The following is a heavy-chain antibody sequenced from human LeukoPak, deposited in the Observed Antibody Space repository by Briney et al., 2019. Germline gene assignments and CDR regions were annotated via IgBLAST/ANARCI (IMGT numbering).Heavy chain of an antibody. CDR1: GYTFTSYG. CDR3: ARESYCSSTSCYSDYYYYGMDV. D-gene: IGHD2-2*01. J-gene: IGHJ6*02. CDR2: ISAYNGNT. V-gene: IGHV1-18*01. Sequence: ASVRVSCKASGYTFTSYGISWVRQAPGQGLEWMGWISAYNGNTNYAQKLQGRVTMTTDTSTSTAYMELRSLRSDDTAVYYCARESYCSSTSCYSDYYYYGMDVWGQGTTVTVSS.